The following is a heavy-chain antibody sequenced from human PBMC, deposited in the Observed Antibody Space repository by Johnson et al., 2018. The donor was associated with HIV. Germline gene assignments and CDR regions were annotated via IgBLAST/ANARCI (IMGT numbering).Heavy chain of an antibody. Sequence: VQLVESGGGVVQPGRSLRLSCAASGFTFSSYAMSWVRQAPGKGLEWVSAISGSGGSTYYADSVKGRFTISRDNAKNSLYLQMNSLRAEDTAVYYCARGGVDAFDIWGQGTMVTVSS. V-gene: IGHV3-23*04. CDR3: ARGGVDAFDI. CDR2: ISGSGGST. D-gene: IGHD3-16*01. CDR1: GFTFSSYA. J-gene: IGHJ3*02.